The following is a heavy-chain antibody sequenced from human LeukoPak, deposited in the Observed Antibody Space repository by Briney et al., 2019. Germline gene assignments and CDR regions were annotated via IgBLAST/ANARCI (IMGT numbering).Heavy chain of an antibody. CDR3: AKDRVVATVFGTGAFDI. Sequence: GGSLRLSCEASGFTFSSYGMHWVRQAPGKGLEWVAFIRYDGSNKYYADSVKSRFTISRDNSKNTLSLQMNSLRTEDTAVYYCAKDRVVATVFGTGAFDIWGQGTMVIVSS. J-gene: IGHJ3*02. D-gene: IGHD2-15*01. V-gene: IGHV3-30*02. CDR2: IRYDGSNK. CDR1: GFTFSSYG.